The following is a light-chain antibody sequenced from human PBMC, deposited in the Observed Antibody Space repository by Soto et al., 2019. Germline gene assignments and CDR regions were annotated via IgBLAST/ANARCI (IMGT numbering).Light chain of an antibody. V-gene: IGKV3-15*01. CDR2: GAS. Sequence: MTQSPSSVSASVGDRVTITCRSSQGISNWLAWYQQKPGQAPRLLIYGASTRATGIPARFSGSGSGTEFTLTISSLQSEDFAVYYCQQYNNWPGTFGQGTKVDI. CDR3: QQYNNWPGT. CDR1: QGISNW. J-gene: IGKJ1*01.